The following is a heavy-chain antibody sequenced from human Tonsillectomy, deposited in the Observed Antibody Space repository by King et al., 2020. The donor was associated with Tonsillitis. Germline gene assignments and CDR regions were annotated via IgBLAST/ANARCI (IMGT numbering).Heavy chain of an antibody. CDR1: GFTFSSYC. D-gene: IGHD1-26*01. CDR3: ARRGSSGRYFGYFDY. Sequence: VQLVESGGGVVQPGRSLRLSCAASGFTFSSYCMHLVRQAPGKGLEWVAFIWYDGSNKFYTDSVKGRFTISRDNSKNLLYLQMNSLRAEETAVYYCARRGSSGRYFGYFDYWGQGTLVTVSS. CDR2: IWYDGSNK. V-gene: IGHV3-33*01. J-gene: IGHJ4*02.